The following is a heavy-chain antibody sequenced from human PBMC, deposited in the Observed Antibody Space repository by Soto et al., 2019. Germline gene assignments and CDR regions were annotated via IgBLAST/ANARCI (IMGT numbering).Heavy chain of an antibody. V-gene: IGHV4-39*01. CDR2: ISYSGTT. D-gene: IGHD1-26*01. CDR1: SASFSTSPYY. J-gene: IGHJ5*02. Sequence: SETLSLTCTVSSASFSTSPYYWGWLRQPPGKGLEWIATISYSGTTYHNPSLKSRITISLDTSENQFSLKLSSVTAADTAVYYCARHVNFATGSRSGFDPWGQGTLVTVSS. CDR3: ARHVNFATGSRSGFDP.